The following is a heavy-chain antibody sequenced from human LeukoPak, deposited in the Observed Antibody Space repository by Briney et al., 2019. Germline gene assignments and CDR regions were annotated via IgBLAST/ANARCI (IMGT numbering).Heavy chain of an antibody. Sequence: ASVKVSCKASGYTFTSYYMHWVRQAPGQGLEWMGIINPSGGSTSYAQKFQGRVTMTRDTSTSTAYMELRSLRSDDTAVYYCARGSDFYDFWSGYYAGAEYFQHWGQGTLVTVSS. CDR3: ARGSDFYDFWSGYYAGAEYFQH. CDR1: GYTFTSYY. D-gene: IGHD3-3*01. J-gene: IGHJ1*01. V-gene: IGHV1-46*01. CDR2: INPSGGST.